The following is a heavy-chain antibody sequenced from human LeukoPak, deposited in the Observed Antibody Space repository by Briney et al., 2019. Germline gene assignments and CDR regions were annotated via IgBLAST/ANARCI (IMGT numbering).Heavy chain of an antibody. D-gene: IGHD2-2*02. CDR2: INHSGST. CDR3: ARGGGYCSSTSCYTVDY. V-gene: IGHV4-34*01. J-gene: IGHJ4*02. Sequence: SETLSLTCAVYGGSFSGYYWSWIRQPPGKGLEWIGEINHSGSTNYNPSLKSRVTISVDTSKNQFSLKLSSVTAADTAVYYCARGGGYCSSTSCYTVDYWGQGTLVTVSS. CDR1: GGSFSGYY.